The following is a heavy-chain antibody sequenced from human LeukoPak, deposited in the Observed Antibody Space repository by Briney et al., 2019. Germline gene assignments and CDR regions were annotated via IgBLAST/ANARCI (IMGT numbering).Heavy chain of an antibody. CDR3: ARKNDYDSSGYHNWLDP. Sequence: PGGSLRLSCAASGFTFSSYSMNWVRQARGKGLEWVSYISSSSAMIYYADSVKGRFTISRDNAKNSLYLQMSSLRDEDTAVYYCARKNDYDSSGYHNWLDPWGQGTLVTVSS. CDR2: ISSSSAMI. V-gene: IGHV3-48*02. CDR1: GFTFSSYS. D-gene: IGHD3-22*01. J-gene: IGHJ5*02.